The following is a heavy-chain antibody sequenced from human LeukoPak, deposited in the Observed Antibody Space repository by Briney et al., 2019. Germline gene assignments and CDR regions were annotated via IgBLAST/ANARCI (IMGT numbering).Heavy chain of an antibody. CDR2: IGGSGRST. V-gene: IGHV3-23*01. CDR1: GFIFSSSA. CDR3: AKCFLKIAAAAIFDY. D-gene: IGHD6-13*01. Sequence: GGSLRLSCSASGFIFSSSAMSWVRQAPGRGLEWVSAIGGSGRSTDYADSVKGRFTISRDNSKNTLYLQMNSLRAEDTAVYYCAKCFLKIAAAAIFDYWGQGTLVTVSS. J-gene: IGHJ4*02.